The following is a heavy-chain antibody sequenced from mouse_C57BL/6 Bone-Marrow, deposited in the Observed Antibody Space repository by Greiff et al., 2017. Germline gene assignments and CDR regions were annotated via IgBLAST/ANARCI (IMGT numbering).Heavy chain of an antibody. V-gene: IGHV5-4*01. J-gene: IGHJ1*03. CDR3: AREGGNYEGYWYFDV. CDR2: ISDGGSYT. D-gene: IGHD2-1*01. Sequence: EVQLQESGGGLVKPGGSLKLSCAASGFTFSSYAMSWVRQTPEKRLEWVATISDGGSYTYYPDNVKGRFTISRDNDKNNLYLQMSHLKSEDTAMYYCAREGGNYEGYWYFDVWGTGTTVTVSS. CDR1: GFTFSSYA.